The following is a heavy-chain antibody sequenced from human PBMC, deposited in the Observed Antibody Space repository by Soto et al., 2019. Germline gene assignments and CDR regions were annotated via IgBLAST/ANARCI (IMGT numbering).Heavy chain of an antibody. J-gene: IGHJ3*02. V-gene: IGHV1-3*01. CDR1: GYTLTSYA. D-gene: IGHD1-26*01. Sequence: ASVKVSCKASGYTLTSYAMHWVRQAPGQRLEWMGWINAGNGNTKYSQKFQGRVTITRDTSASTAYMELSSLRSEDTAVYYCARDYSGHDAFDIWGQGTMVTVSS. CDR2: INAGNGNT. CDR3: ARDYSGHDAFDI.